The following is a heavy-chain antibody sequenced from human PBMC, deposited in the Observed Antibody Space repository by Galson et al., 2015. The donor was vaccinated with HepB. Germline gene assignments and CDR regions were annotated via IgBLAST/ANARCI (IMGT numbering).Heavy chain of an antibody. Sequence: SVKVSCKASGYTFTGYYMHWVRQAPGQGLEWMGWINPNSGGTNYAQKFQGRVTMTRDTSISTAYMELSRLRSDDTAVYYCARVRITYITLDAFDIWGQGTMVTVSS. V-gene: IGHV1-2*02. J-gene: IGHJ3*02. CDR1: GYTFTGYY. CDR2: INPNSGGT. CDR3: ARVRITYITLDAFDI. D-gene: IGHD3-10*01.